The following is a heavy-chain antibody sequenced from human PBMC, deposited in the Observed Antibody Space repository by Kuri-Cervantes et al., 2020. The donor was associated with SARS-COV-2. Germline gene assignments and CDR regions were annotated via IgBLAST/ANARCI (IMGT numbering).Heavy chain of an antibody. CDR2: IKQDGSEK. V-gene: IGHV3-7*01. J-gene: IGHJ6*03. CDR1: GFTFSTYW. D-gene: IGHD6-13*01. CDR3: AKDLESQQLVRGLVYYYYYMDV. Sequence: ETLSLSCAASGFTFSTYWMSWVRQAPGKGLEWVANIKQDGSEKYYVDSVKGRFTISRDNAKNSLYLQMNSLRAEDTAVYYCAKDLESQQLVRGLVYYYYYMDVWGKGTTVTVSS.